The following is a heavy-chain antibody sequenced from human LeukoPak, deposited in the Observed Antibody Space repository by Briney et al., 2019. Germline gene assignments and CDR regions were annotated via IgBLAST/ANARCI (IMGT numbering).Heavy chain of an antibody. D-gene: IGHD2/OR15-2a*01. Sequence: PGGSLRLSCAASGFTFSSYAMTWVRQAPGKGLEWVSVISGSGGSTHYADSVKGRFTISRDNSKNTLYLQMNSLRAEDTAVYYCAKGNRARGSFYFDYWGQGTLVTVSS. J-gene: IGHJ4*02. V-gene: IGHV3-23*01. CDR1: GFTFSSYA. CDR3: AKGNRARGSFYFDY. CDR2: ISGSGGST.